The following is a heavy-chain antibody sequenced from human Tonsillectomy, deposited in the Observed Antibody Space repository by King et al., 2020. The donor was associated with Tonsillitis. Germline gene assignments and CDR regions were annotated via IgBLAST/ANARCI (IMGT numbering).Heavy chain of an antibody. D-gene: IGHD2-15*01. V-gene: IGHV3-23*04. CDR3: VREMLTGSCADY. CDR2: ISGSGYKT. J-gene: IGHJ4*02. CDR1: GFTFRSYA. Sequence: VQLVESGGGLVQPGEPLRLSCAASGFTFRSYALSWVRQSPGKGLQWVSAISGSGYKTYYIDSVKGRFTISRDNSKNTVSLQMNSLRAEDTGVYYCVREMLTGSCADYWGQGTLVTVSS.